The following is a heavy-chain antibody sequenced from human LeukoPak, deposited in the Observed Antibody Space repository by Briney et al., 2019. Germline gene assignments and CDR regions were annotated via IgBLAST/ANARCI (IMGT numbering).Heavy chain of an antibody. CDR3: ARSKMVVIAIGAAFDI. D-gene: IGHD2-21*01. CDR2: ISSSGSTI. V-gene: IGHV3-11*04. Sequence: PGGSLRLSCAASGFTFSDYYMSWIRQAPGKGLEWVSYISSSGSTIYYADSVKGRFTISRDNAKNSLYLQMNSLRAEDTAVYYCARSKMVVIAIGAAFDIWGQGTMVTVSS. J-gene: IGHJ3*02. CDR1: GFTFSDYY.